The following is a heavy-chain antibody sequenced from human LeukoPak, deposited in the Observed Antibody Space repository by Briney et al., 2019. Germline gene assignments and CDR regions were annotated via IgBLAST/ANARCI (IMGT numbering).Heavy chain of an antibody. CDR2: ISSSSSYI. V-gene: IGHV3-21*01. J-gene: IGHJ4*02. Sequence: GGSLRLTCAASGFSFSENWMTWVRQAPGKGLEWVSSISSSSSYIYYADSVKGRFTISRDNAKNSLYLQMNSLRAEDTAVYYCASRLYSSSWYGGFDYWGQGTLVTVPS. CDR3: ASRLYSSSWYGGFDY. CDR1: GFSFSENW. D-gene: IGHD6-13*01.